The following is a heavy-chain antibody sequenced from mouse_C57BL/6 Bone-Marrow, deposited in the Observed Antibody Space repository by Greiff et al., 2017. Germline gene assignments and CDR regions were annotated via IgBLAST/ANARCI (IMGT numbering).Heavy chain of an antibody. CDR2: IYPGDGDT. J-gene: IGHJ4*01. V-gene: IGHV1-80*01. CDR3: ARYGGVDY. CDR1: GYAFSSYW. D-gene: IGHD1-1*02. Sequence: VQLQQSGAELVKPGASVKISCKASGYAFSSYWMNWVKQRPGKGLEWIGQIYPGDGDTNYNGKFKGKATLTADKSSRPAYMKLSSLTSDDSSVYFCARYGGVDYWGQGTSVTVSS.